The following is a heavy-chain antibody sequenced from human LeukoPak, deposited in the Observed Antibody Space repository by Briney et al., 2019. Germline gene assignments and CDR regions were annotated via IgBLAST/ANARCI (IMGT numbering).Heavy chain of an antibody. V-gene: IGHV3-23*01. Sequence: GGSLRLSCAASGFTFSSYAMSWVRQAPGKGREWVSAISGSGGSTYYADSVKGRFTISRDNSKNTLYLQMNSLRAEDTAVYYCAKLPSSIAARTGAFDIWGQGTMVTVSS. CDR3: AKLPSSIAARTGAFDI. D-gene: IGHD6-6*01. CDR1: GFTFSSYA. CDR2: ISGSGGST. J-gene: IGHJ3*02.